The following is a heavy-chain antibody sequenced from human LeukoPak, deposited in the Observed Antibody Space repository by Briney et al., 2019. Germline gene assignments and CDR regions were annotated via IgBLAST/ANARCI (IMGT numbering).Heavy chain of an antibody. D-gene: IGHD5-12*01. Sequence: GGSLRLSCAASGFTFSSYAMHWVRQAPGKGLEWVSAISGSGGSTYYADSVKGRFTISRDNSKNTLYLQMNSLRAEDTAVYYCAKGSDYDPPYYYYYMDVWGKGTMVTISS. CDR2: ISGSGGST. CDR1: GFTFSSYA. J-gene: IGHJ6*03. V-gene: IGHV3-23*01. CDR3: AKGSDYDPPYYYYYMDV.